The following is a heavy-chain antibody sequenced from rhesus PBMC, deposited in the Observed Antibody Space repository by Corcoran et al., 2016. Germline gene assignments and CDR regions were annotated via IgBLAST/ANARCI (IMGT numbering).Heavy chain of an antibody. CDR1: GGSISSNW. CDR2: ISGSGGST. J-gene: IGHJ4*01. V-gene: IGHV4-173*01. D-gene: IGHD2-15*01. Sequence: QLQLQESGPGLVTPSETLSLTCAVSGGSISSNWLRWIRKPPGKGLAWIGRISGSGGSTSYNPSLKSRVTISTDTSKNQLSLKLISVTAADTAVYYCARVAYCSSTYCSSGYFDYWGQGVLVTVSS. CDR3: ARVAYCSSTYCSSGYFDY.